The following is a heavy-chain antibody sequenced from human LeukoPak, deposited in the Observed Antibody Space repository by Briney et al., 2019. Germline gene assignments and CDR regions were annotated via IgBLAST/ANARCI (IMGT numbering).Heavy chain of an antibody. Sequence: GGSLRLSCAASGFTFNSYWMHWVRHAPGKGLVWVSRLNSDGSSTSYADSVKGRFTISRDNAETTLHLQMNNLSAEDTAVYYCARASNRNSINFDYWGQGALVTVSS. V-gene: IGHV3-74*01. CDR1: GFTFNSYW. CDR2: LNSDGSST. J-gene: IGHJ4*02. CDR3: ARASNRNSINFDY. D-gene: IGHD1-7*01.